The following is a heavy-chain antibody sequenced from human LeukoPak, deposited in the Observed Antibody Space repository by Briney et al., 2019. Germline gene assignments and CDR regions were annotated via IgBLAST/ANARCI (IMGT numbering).Heavy chain of an antibody. J-gene: IGHJ4*02. CDR2: ISHDGTNK. CDR1: GFTFTNAG. Sequence: GGSLRLSCAASGFTFTNAGIHWVRLGAGKGLEWVSFISHDGTNKYYSDPVDGRFTVSRLNSQNTVHLQMTDLRPDDTATYYCASEDVDTGDFWGQGTLVTVSS. D-gene: IGHD5-18*01. V-gene: IGHV3-30*01. CDR3: ASEDVDTGDF.